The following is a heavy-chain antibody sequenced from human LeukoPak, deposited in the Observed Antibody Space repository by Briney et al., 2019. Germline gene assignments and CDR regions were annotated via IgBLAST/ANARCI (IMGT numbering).Heavy chain of an antibody. D-gene: IGHD1-14*01. CDR2: ISHDGSYQ. Sequence: PGGSQRLSCAASGFTFSGHATHWVRQAPGKGLELLAYISHDGSYQYHVDSVKGRFTVSRDNSKNTLYLQMNSLSAEDSAVYYCLPELGAKNYFDYWGQGTLVTVSS. CDR1: GFTFSGHA. V-gene: IGHV3-30*03. CDR3: LPELGAKNYFDY. J-gene: IGHJ4*02.